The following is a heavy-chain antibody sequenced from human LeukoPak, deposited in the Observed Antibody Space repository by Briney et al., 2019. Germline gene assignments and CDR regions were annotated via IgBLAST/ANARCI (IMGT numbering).Heavy chain of an antibody. CDR1: GFTFSSYG. V-gene: IGHV3-30*03. D-gene: IGHD3-10*01. J-gene: IGHJ4*02. CDR2: ISYDGSNK. Sequence: GGSLRLSCAASGFTFSSYGMHWVRQAPGKGLEWVAVISYDGSNKYYADSVKGRFTISRDNSKNTLYLQMNSLRAGDTAVYYCARALWFGELYYFDYWGQGTLVTVSS. CDR3: ARALWFGELYYFDY.